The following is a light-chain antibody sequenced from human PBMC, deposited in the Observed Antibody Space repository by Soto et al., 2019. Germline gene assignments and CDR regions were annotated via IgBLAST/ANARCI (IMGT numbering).Light chain of an antibody. Sequence: DIQMTQSPSTLSASVGVRVTITCRASQRGGTWVAWYQQKPGKAPKLLIYGASHLESGVPSRFSGSGSGTEFTLTITTLQPDDFATYFCQHYRRNTWSFGPGTKG. CDR2: GAS. CDR1: QRGGTW. V-gene: IGKV1-5*01. CDR3: QHYRRNTWS. J-gene: IGKJ1*01.